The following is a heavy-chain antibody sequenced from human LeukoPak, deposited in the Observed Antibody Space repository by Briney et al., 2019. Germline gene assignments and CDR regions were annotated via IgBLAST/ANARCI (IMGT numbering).Heavy chain of an antibody. V-gene: IGHV4-30-2*01. D-gene: IGHD3-10*01. J-gene: IGHJ4*02. CDR2: IYHSGST. CDR1: GGSISSGGYS. CDR3: AMGYYGSGSSTPQNYFDY. Sequence: SQTLSLTCAVSGGSISSGGYSWSWIRQPPGKGLEWIGYIYHSGSTYYNPSLKSRVTISVDRSKNQFSLKLSSVTAVDTAVYYCAMGYYGSGSSTPQNYFDYWGQGTLVTVSS.